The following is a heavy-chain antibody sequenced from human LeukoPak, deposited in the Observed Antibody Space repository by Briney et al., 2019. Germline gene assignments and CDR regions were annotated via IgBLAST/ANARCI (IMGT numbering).Heavy chain of an antibody. Sequence: SETLSLTCAVYGGSFSGYYWSWIRQPPGKGLEWIGEINHSGSTNYNPSLKSRVTISVDTSKNQFSLQLNSVTPEDTAVYYCARAPYYYDSTYYFDYWGQGTLVTVSS. CDR2: INHSGST. J-gene: IGHJ4*02. CDR3: ARAPYYYDSTYYFDY. D-gene: IGHD3-22*01. V-gene: IGHV4-34*01. CDR1: GGSFSGYY.